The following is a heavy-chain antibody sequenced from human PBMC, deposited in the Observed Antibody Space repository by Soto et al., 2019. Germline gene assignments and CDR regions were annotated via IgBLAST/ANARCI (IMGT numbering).Heavy chain of an antibody. CDR3: AKEISNDILTGYYSSSGMDV. J-gene: IGHJ6*02. V-gene: IGHV3-9*01. D-gene: IGHD3-9*01. CDR2: ISWNSGSI. CDR1: GFTFDDYA. Sequence: GGSLRLSCAASGFTFDDYAMHWVRQAPGKGLEWVSGISWNSGSIGYAGSVKGRFTISRDNAKNSLYLQMNSLRAEDTALYYRAKEISNDILTGYYSSSGMDVWGQGTTVTVSS.